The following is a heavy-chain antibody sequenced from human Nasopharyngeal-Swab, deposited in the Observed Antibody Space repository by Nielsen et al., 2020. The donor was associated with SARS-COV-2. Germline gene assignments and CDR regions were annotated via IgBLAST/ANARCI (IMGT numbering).Heavy chain of an antibody. D-gene: IGHD4-17*01. Sequence: WVRQAPGQWREWMGWINAGNGNTKYSQKFQGRVTITRDTSASTAYMELSSLRSEDTAVYYCARDPTVTTDYYYYYYMDVWGKGTTVTVSS. CDR2: INAGNGNT. CDR3: ARDPTVTTDYYYYYYMDV. J-gene: IGHJ6*03. V-gene: IGHV1-3*01.